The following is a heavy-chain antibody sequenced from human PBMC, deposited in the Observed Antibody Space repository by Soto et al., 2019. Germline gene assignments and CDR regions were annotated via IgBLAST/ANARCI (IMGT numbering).Heavy chain of an antibody. D-gene: IGHD3-16*01. J-gene: IGHJ4*02. CDR2: IYYSGTT. V-gene: IGHV4-39*01. CDR3: ATYGGGTGLLDH. CDR1: GGSISSSTYH. Sequence: PSGTLSLTCTVSGGSISSSTYHWGWIRQPPGKGLEWIGNIYYSGTTYYNPSLKSRVTISIDTSKNQFTLKLTSVTAADTAAYYCATYGGGTGLLDHWGQGILVTVSS.